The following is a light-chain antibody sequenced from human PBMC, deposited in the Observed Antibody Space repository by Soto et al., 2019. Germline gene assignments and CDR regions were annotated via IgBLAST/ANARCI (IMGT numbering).Light chain of an antibody. CDR1: SSDVGSYNL. J-gene: IGLJ2*01. V-gene: IGLV2-23*03. Sequence: QSALTQPASVSGSPGQSITISYTGTSSDVGSYNLVSWYQQHPGKAPKLMIYEGSKRPSGVSNRFSGSKSGNTASLTISGLQAEDEADYYCCSYAGSSTFEVFGGGTKLTVL. CDR3: CSYAGSSTFEV. CDR2: EGS.